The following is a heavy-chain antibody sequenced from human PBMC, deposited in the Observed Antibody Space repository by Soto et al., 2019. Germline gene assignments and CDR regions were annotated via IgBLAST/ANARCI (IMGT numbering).Heavy chain of an antibody. CDR2: IYPSDSDT. CDR1: DYSFTSYW. J-gene: IGHJ4*02. CDR3: ARGGVVARTFDY. V-gene: IGHV5-51*01. Sequence: GESLKISCKASDYSFTSYWIAWVRQMPGQGLELMGIIYPSDSDTRYSPSFQGQVTISADKSITTAYLQWSSLKSSDTAIYYCARGGVVARTFDYWGQGTLVTVSS. D-gene: IGHD2-15*01.